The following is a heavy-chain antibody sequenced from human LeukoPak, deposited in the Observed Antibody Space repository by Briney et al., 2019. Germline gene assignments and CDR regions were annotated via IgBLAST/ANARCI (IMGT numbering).Heavy chain of an antibody. CDR3: ARDIVVVPAAMNYYYYYGMDV. V-gene: IGHV4-34*01. CDR2: INHSGST. J-gene: IGHJ6*02. D-gene: IGHD2-2*01. CDR1: GGSFSGYY. Sequence: SETLSLTCAVYGGSFSGYYWSWIRQPPGKGLEWIGEINHSGSTNYNPSLKSRVTISVDTSKNQFSLKLSSVTAADTAVYYCARDIVVVPAAMNYYYYYGMDVWGQGTTVTVSS.